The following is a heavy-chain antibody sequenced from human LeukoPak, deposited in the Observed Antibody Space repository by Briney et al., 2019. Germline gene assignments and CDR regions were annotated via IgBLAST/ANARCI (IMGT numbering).Heavy chain of an antibody. J-gene: IGHJ3*02. CDR3: ARRPMVGSVARSFDI. Sequence: SETLSLTCTVSGGSISSSSYYWGWIRQPPGKGLEWIGSIYYSGSTYYNPSLKSRVTISVDTSKNQFSLKLSSVTAADTAVYYCARRPMVGSVARSFDIWGQGTLVTVSS. D-gene: IGHD3-10*01. V-gene: IGHV4-39*07. CDR1: GGSISSSSYY. CDR2: IYYSGST.